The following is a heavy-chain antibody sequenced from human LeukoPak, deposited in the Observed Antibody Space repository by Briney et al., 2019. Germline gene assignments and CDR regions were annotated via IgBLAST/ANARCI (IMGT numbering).Heavy chain of an antibody. J-gene: IGHJ4*02. CDR3: ARPSWTSGSYFDY. Sequence: PGGSLRLSCVASGFTFSSYGMSWVRQAPGKGLDWVSAISGSGGSTYYADSVKGRFTISRDNSKNTLYLQMDSLRAEDTAVYYCARPSWTSGSYFDYWGQGALVLVSS. V-gene: IGHV3-23*01. CDR2: ISGSGGST. CDR1: GFTFSSYG. D-gene: IGHD3-10*01.